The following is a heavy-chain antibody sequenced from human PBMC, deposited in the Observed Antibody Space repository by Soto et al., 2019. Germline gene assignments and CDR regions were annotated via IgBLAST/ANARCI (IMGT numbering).Heavy chain of an antibody. CDR2: MNPNSGNT. J-gene: IGHJ3*02. Sequence: ASVKVSCKASGYTFTSYDINWVRQATGQGLEWMGWMNPNSGNTGYAQKFQGRVTMTRNTSISTAYMELSSLRSEDTAVYYCARVVGYCSSTSCYDAFDIWGQGTMVTVSS. V-gene: IGHV1-8*01. D-gene: IGHD2-2*01. CDR1: GYTFTSYD. CDR3: ARVVGYCSSTSCYDAFDI.